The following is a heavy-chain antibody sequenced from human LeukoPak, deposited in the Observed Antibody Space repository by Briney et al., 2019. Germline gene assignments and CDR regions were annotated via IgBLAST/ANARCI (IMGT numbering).Heavy chain of an antibody. V-gene: IGHV3-53*01. CDR2: IYSGGST. CDR3: ARNVGY. J-gene: IGHJ4*02. Sequence: GGSLRLSCAVSGLTVSNNYMSWVRQAPGKGLEWVSVIYSGGSTYYADSVKGRFTISRDNSKNPVYLQMNSLRDEVTAVYYCARNVGYWGQGTLVTVSS. D-gene: IGHD1-26*01. CDR1: GLTVSNNY.